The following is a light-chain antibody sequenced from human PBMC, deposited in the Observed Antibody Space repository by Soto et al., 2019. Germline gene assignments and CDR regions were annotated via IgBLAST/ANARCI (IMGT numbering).Light chain of an antibody. J-gene: IGKJ1*01. CDR2: VAS. CDR3: QQYNDWPST. V-gene: IGKV3-15*01. CDR1: QSVNSN. Sequence: EIVLTQSPGTLCLSPGERATLSCRSSQSVNSNYLAWYQQKPGQAPRLLIYVASTRATGIPARFSGSGSGTEFTLTISSLQSEDFAVYYCQQYNDWPSTFGQGTKVDI.